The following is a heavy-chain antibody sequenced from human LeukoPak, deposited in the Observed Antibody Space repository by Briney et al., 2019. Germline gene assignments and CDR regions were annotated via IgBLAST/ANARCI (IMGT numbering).Heavy chain of an antibody. V-gene: IGHV3-21*01. Sequence: PGGSLRLSCAASGFTFSSYSMNWVRQAPGKGLEWVSSISSSSSYIYYADSVKGRFTISRDNAKNSLYLQMNSLRAEDTAVYYCARVPRRDGYNEKYYFDYWGQGTLVTVSS. D-gene: IGHD5-24*01. CDR1: GFTFSSYS. CDR3: ARVPRRDGYNEKYYFDY. CDR2: ISSSSSYI. J-gene: IGHJ4*02.